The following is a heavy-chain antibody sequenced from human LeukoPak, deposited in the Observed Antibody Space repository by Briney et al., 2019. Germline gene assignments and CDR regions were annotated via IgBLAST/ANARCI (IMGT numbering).Heavy chain of an antibody. CDR2: LYSGGTK. CDR1: GFTVSSNY. Sequence: SGGSLRLSCAASGFTVSSNYMSWVRQAPGKGLEWVSVLYSGGTKFYADSVKDRFTITRDNSKNTLYLQMTGLRAEDTAVYYCASELRSTTPPYYWGQGTLVTVSS. J-gene: IGHJ4*02. CDR3: ASELRSTTPPYY. V-gene: IGHV3-66*01. D-gene: IGHD4-11*01.